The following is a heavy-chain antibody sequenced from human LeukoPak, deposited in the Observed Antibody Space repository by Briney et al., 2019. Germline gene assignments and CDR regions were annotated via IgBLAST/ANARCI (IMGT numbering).Heavy chain of an antibody. CDR3: AREDSSAYFFDY. Sequence: ASVKVSCKASGYIFTSNHMHWVRQAPGHGLEWMGIITPSSGSTRYAQNFQGRVSMTRDTSTSTVYMDLTSLRSEDTAVYYCAREDSSAYFFDYWGQGTLVTVSS. D-gene: IGHD3-22*01. CDR2: ITPSSGST. J-gene: IGHJ4*02. V-gene: IGHV1-46*01. CDR1: GYIFTSNH.